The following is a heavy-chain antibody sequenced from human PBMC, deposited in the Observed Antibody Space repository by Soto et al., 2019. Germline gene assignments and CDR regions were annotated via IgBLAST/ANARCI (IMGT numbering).Heavy chain of an antibody. CDR2: INSDGSAT. CDR3: ARDTSYALDV. V-gene: IGHV3-74*01. J-gene: IGHJ6*02. CDR1: GFTFSSRW. Sequence: EVQLVQSGGGLVQPEGSLRLSCAAYGFTFSSRWMHWVRQAPGKGLVWVSHINSDGSATTYADSEKGRFTISRDNAKNTLYLQMNSLRAEDTAVYYCARDTSYALDVWGQGTPVTVSS.